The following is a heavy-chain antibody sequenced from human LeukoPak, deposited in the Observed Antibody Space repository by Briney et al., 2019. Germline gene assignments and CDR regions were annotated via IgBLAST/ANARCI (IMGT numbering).Heavy chain of an antibody. CDR1: GFTFSSYA. D-gene: IGHD1-26*01. Sequence: GGSLRLSCVASGFTFSSYAMHWVRQAPGKGLEWVAVISYDGSNKYYADSVKGRFTISRDNSKNTLYLQMNSLRAEDTAVYYCARDGRGDYFDYWGQGTLVTVSS. V-gene: IGHV3-30*04. CDR3: ARDGRGDYFDY. J-gene: IGHJ4*02. CDR2: ISYDGSNK.